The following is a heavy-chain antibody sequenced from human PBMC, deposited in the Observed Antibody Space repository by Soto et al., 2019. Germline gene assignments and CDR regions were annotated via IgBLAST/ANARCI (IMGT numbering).Heavy chain of an antibody. CDR2: IIPVFGTA. CDR3: ARGAATKIVVVMYDAFAI. J-gene: IGHJ3*02. V-gene: IGHV1-69*12. CDR1: GATLNTFINYG. D-gene: IGHD3-22*01. Sequence: QVQLVQSGAEVKKPGSSVKVSCKASGATLNTFINYGITWVRQAPGQGLEWMGGIIPVFGTANYAQKFQGRVTISADESTRTAYMELSSLRSEDTAVDYCARGAATKIVVVMYDAFAIWGQWTMVTVSS.